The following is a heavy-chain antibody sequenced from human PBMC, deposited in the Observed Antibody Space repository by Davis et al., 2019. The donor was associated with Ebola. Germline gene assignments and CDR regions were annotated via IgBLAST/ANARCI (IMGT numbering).Heavy chain of an antibody. J-gene: IGHJ6*02. CDR3: AREYYYDSSGYYTAPYYYYGMDV. V-gene: IGHV4-4*07. CDR1: GGSISSYY. D-gene: IGHD3-22*01. CDR2: IYTSGST. Sequence: PSETLSLTCTVSGGSISSYYWSWIRQPAGKGLEWIGRIYTSGSTNYNPSLKSRVTMSVDTSKNQFSLKLSSVTAADTAVYYCAREYYYDSSGYYTAPYYYYGMDVWGQGTTVTVSS.